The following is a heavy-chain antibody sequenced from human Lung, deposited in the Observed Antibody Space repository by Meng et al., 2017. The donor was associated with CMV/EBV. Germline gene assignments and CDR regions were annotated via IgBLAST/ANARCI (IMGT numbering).Heavy chain of an antibody. J-gene: IGHJ5*02. CDR1: GGSISSSSYY. CDR3: ARDLPQVGVGPSNGFDP. D-gene: IGHD3-16*01. Sequence: SQTXSLXCTVSGGSISSSSYYWGWIREPPGKGLEWIGSIYYSGRTYYNPSLKSRVTISVDTSKSQFSLKLSSVTAADTAVYYCARDLPQVGVGPSNGFDPWXQETXVTVDS. V-gene: IGHV4-39*07. CDR2: IYYSGRT.